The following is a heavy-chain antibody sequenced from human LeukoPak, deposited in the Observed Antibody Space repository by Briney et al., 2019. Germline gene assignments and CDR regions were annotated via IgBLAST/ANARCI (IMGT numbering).Heavy chain of an antibody. Sequence: GGSLRLSCAASGFTFSSYWMSWVRQAPVKGLEWVANIKQDGSEKYYVDSVKGRFTISRDNAKHSLYLQMNSLRAEDTAVYYCARVQWELRGVGSYFDYWGQGTLVTVSS. CDR1: GFTFSSYW. D-gene: IGHD1-26*01. CDR2: IKQDGSEK. J-gene: IGHJ4*02. CDR3: ARVQWELRGVGSYFDY. V-gene: IGHV3-7*01.